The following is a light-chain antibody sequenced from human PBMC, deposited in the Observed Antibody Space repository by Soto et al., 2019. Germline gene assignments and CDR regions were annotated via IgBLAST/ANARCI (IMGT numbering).Light chain of an antibody. J-gene: IGKJ2*01. V-gene: IGKV3-15*01. CDR1: QSVSSN. CDR2: GAS. Sequence: EIVMTQSPATLSVSPGERATLSCRASQSVSSNLAWYQRKPGQAPRLLVYGASTRATGIPARFSGSGSGTEFTLTISNLQPEDFAVYYCHQYNNWPPMYTFGQGTKLEI. CDR3: HQYNNWPPMYT.